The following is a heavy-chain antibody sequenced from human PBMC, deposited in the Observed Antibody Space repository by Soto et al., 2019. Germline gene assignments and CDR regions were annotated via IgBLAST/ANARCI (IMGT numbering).Heavy chain of an antibody. V-gene: IGHV1-69*13. J-gene: IGHJ4*02. Sequence: ASVKVSCKASGGTFSSYAISWVRQAPGQGLEWMGGIIPIFGTANYAQKFQGRVTITADESTSTAYMELSSLRSEDTAVYYCARVWDSYCSGGSCYSSGYYFDYWGQGTLVTVSS. CDR1: GGTFSSYA. D-gene: IGHD2-15*01. CDR2: IIPIFGTA. CDR3: ARVWDSYCSGGSCYSSGYYFDY.